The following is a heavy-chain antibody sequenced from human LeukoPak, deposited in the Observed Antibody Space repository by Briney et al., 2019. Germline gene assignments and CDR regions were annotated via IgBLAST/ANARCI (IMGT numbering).Heavy chain of an antibody. CDR1: VYTYTTDG. Sequence: GASVKVSCKASVYTYTTDGISWVRQAPGQGLEWMGWIDTYSGKTNYARKFQGRVTMTSDTSTSTAYMELRSLRSDDTAVYYCARDRGIAEADSFDPWGQGTLVTVSS. V-gene: IGHV1-18*01. CDR3: ARDRGIAEADSFDP. CDR2: IDTYSGKT. D-gene: IGHD6-13*01. J-gene: IGHJ5*02.